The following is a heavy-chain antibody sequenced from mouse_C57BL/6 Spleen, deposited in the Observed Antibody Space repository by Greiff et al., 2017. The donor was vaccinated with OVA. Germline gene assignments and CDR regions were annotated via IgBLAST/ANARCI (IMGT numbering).Heavy chain of an antibody. J-gene: IGHJ2*01. CDR2: IYPGDGDT. CDR1: GYAFSSSW. D-gene: IGHD6-1*01. V-gene: IGHV1-82*01. CDR3: ARSSEYYFDY. Sequence: VQLQQSGPELVKPGASVKISCKASGYAFSSSWMNWVKQRPGKGLEWIGRIYPGDGDTNYNGKFKGKATLTADKSSSTAYMQLSSLTSEDSAVYFSARSSEYYFDYWGQGTTLTVSS.